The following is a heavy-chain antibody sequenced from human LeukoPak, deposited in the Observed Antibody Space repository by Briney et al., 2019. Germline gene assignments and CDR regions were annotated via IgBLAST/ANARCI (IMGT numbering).Heavy chain of an antibody. CDR2: ISSSSSYI. J-gene: IGHJ4*02. D-gene: IGHD4-17*01. CDR3: ARDGRDYGDYYYFDY. CDR1: GFTFSSYS. V-gene: IGHV3-21*01. Sequence: GGSLRLSCAVSGFTFSSYSMNWVRQAPGKGLEWVSSISSSSSYIYYADSVKGRFTISRDNAKNSLYLQMNSLRAEDTAVYYCARDGRDYGDYYYFDYWGQGTLVTVSS.